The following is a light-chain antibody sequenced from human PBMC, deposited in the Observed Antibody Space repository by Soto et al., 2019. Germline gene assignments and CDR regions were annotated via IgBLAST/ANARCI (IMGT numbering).Light chain of an antibody. V-gene: IGKV3-11*01. Sequence: EIVLTQSPATLSLSPGERATLSCRASQSVSSYLAWYQQKPGQAPRLLIYDASNRATCIPARFSGSGYGTDFTLTISSLGPEDFAVYNCQQRSNWPLTFGGGTKVEIK. J-gene: IGKJ4*01. CDR2: DAS. CDR3: QQRSNWPLT. CDR1: QSVSSY.